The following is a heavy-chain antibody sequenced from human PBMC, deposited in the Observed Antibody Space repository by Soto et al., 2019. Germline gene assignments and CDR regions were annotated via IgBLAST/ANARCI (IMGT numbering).Heavy chain of an antibody. CDR2: IIPIFGTA. V-gene: IGHV1-69*13. CDR3: ARDNSGGATNY. Sequence: SVKVSCKASGYTFTSYGISWVRQAPGQGLEWMGGIIPIFGTANYAQKFQGRVTITADESTSTAYMELSSLRSEDTAVYYCARDNSGGATNYWGQGTLVTVSS. CDR1: GYTFTSYG. J-gene: IGHJ4*02. D-gene: IGHD1-26*01.